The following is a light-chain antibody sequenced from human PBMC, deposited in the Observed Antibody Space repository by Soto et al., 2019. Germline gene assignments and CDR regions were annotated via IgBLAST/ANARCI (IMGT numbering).Light chain of an antibody. CDR1: QSVSSY. CDR3: QQYGSSRT. CDR2: DAS. V-gene: IGKV3-20*01. J-gene: IGKJ1*01. Sequence: EIVLTQSPATLSLSPGERATLSCRASQSVSSYLAWYQQKPGQAPRLLIYDASNRATGIPDRFSGSGSGTDFTLTITRLEPEDFAVYYCQQYGSSRTFGQGTKVDI.